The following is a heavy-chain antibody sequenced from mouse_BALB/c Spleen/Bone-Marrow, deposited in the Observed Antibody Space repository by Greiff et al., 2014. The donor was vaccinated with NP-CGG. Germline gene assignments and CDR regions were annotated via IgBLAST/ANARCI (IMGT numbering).Heavy chain of an antibody. V-gene: IGHV5-9-2*01. CDR2: ISGGGSYT. Sequence: EVQVVESGGGLVKSGGSLKLSCAASGFTFSNYGMSWVRQTPEKRLEWVTTISGGGSYTSYSDSVKGRFTISRDNAKINLYLQLSSLRSEDTALYYCARHAYYDQTEVSFVYWGQGTLVTVSA. D-gene: IGHD2-4*01. J-gene: IGHJ3*01. CDR3: ARHAYYDQTEVSFVY. CDR1: GFTFSNYG.